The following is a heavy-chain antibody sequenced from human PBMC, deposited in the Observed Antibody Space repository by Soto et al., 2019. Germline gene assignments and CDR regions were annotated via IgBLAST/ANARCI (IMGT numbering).Heavy chain of an antibody. J-gene: IGHJ4*02. CDR3: ARALRQGVRGVITYYFDY. D-gene: IGHD3-10*01. V-gene: IGHV3-48*02. Sequence: GGSLRLSCAASGFTFSSYSMNWVRQAPEKGLEWVSYISSSSSTIYYADSVKGRFTISRDNAKNSLYLQMKSLRDEDTAVYYCARALRQGVRGVITYYFDYWGQGTLVTVSS. CDR1: GFTFSSYS. CDR2: ISSSSSTI.